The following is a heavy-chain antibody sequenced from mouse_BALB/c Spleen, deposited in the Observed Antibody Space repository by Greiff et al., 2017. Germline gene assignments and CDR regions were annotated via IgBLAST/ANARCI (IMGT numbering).Heavy chain of an antibody. V-gene: IGHV1S29*02. CDR2: IYPYNGGT. Sequence: VQLQQSGPELVKPGASVKISCKASGYTFTDYNMHWVKQSHGKSLEWIGYIYPYNGGTGYNQKFKSKATLTVDNSSSTAYMELRSLTSEDSAVYYCARGVRRDYAMDYWGQGTSVTVSS. D-gene: IGHD2-5*01. CDR3: ARGVRRDYAMDY. J-gene: IGHJ4*01. CDR1: GYTFTDYN.